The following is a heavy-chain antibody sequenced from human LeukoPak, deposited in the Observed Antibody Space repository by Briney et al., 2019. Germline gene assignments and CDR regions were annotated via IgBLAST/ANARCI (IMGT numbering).Heavy chain of an antibody. CDR3: ARDLVVRNYDSSGYSFYYYYGMDV. Sequence: ASVKVSCKASGGTFSSYAISWVRQAPGQGLEWMGGIIPIFGTANYAQKFQGRVTITADESTSTAYMELSSLRSEDTAVYYCARDLVVRNYDSSGYSFYYYYGMDVWSQGTTVTVSS. V-gene: IGHV1-69*13. CDR1: GGTFSSYA. J-gene: IGHJ6*02. D-gene: IGHD3-22*01. CDR2: IIPIFGTA.